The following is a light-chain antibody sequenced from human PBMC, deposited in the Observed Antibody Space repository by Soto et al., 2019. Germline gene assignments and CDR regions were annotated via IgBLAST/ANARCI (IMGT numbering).Light chain of an antibody. CDR1: QSISNNH. J-gene: IGKJ4*01. CDR3: EYYGSSIT. CDR2: GTC. V-gene: IGKV3-20*01. Sequence: EIVLTQSPGTLSLSPGERVTLSCRASQSISNNHLAWYQQKPGQAPRLLIHGTCNMATGIPDRFSGSGSGTDFTLTFSRLEPEDFAVYYCEYYGSSITFGGGTKVEIK.